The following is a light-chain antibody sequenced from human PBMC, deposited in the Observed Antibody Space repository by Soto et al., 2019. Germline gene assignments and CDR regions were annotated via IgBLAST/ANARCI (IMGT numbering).Light chain of an antibody. V-gene: IGKV3-11*01. J-gene: IGKJ5*01. Sequence: EIVLTQSPATLSLSPGERATLSCRASQSVSSYLAWYQQKPGQAPRLLIYDASNRATGIQARFSGSGSGTDFTLTISSLEPEDFAVYYCPQRSNWPPITFGQGTRMEI. CDR3: PQRSNWPPIT. CDR2: DAS. CDR1: QSVSSY.